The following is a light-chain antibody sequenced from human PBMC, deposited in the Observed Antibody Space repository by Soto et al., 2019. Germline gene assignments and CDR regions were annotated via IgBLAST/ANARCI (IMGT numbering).Light chain of an antibody. Sequence: QSVLTQPPSVSGAPGQRVTISCTGSSSNIGAGYDVHWYQQLPGTAPKLLIYTNSNRPSGVPDRFSGSKSGTSASLAIAALQAEDEADYYCQSFDTSLSAYVIFGGGTKLTVL. CDR1: SSNIGAGYD. CDR3: QSFDTSLSAYVI. J-gene: IGLJ2*01. CDR2: TNS. V-gene: IGLV1-40*01.